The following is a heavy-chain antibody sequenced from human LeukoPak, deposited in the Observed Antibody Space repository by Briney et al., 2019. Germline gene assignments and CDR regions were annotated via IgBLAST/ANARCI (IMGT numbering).Heavy chain of an antibody. J-gene: IGHJ4*02. D-gene: IGHD6-19*01. V-gene: IGHV4-59*08. Sequence: PSETLSLTCTVPGGSISSYYWSWIRQPPGKGLEWIGYIYYSGSTNYNPSLKSRVTISVDTSKNQFSLKLSSVTAADTAVYYCARSPEAVAGTFDYWGQGTLVTVSS. CDR3: ARSPEAVAGTFDY. CDR2: IYYSGST. CDR1: GGSISSYY.